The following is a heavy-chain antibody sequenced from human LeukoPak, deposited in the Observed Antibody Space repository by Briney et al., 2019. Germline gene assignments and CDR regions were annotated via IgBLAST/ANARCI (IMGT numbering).Heavy chain of an antibody. D-gene: IGHD3-10*01. Sequence: PGGSLRLSCAASGFTFSSYGMHWVRQAPGKGLEWVAVTWYDGSNKYYADSVKGRFTISRDNSKNTLYLQMNSLRAEDTAVYYCAKELTYGSGSYYPDYWGQGTLVTVSS. CDR1: GFTFSSYG. CDR2: TWYDGSNK. CDR3: AKELTYGSGSYYPDY. V-gene: IGHV3-33*06. J-gene: IGHJ4*02.